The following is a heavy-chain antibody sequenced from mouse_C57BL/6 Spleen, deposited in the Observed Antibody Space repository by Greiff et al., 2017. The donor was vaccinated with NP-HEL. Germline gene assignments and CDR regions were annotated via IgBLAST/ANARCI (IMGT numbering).Heavy chain of an antibody. CDR2: IYPGSGST. CDR1: GYTFTSYW. CDR3: ARRDYSNYGNYAMDY. J-gene: IGHJ4*01. V-gene: IGHV1-55*01. Sequence: VKLQQPGAELVKPGASVKMSCKASGYTFTSYWITWVKQRPGQGLEWIGDIYPGSGSTNYNEKFKSKATLTVDTSSSSAYMQLSSLTSEDSAVYYCARRDYSNYGNYAMDYWGQGTSVTVSS. D-gene: IGHD2-5*01.